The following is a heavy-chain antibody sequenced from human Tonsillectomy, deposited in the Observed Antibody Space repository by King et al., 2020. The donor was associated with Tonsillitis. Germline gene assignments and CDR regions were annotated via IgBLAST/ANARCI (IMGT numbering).Heavy chain of an antibody. D-gene: IGHD6-6*01. V-gene: IGHV4-61*02. J-gene: IGHJ4*02. CDR2: IYTSGYT. CDR1: GGSISSGNYY. Sequence: QLQESGPGLVKPSQTLSLTCTVSGGSISSGNYYWHWIRQPAGKGLEWIGRIYTSGYTTFHPSLKSRLTISLDTSKNQFSLKLSSVTAADSAVYYCASENIAARGWFWGQGTLVTVSS. CDR3: ASENIAARGWF.